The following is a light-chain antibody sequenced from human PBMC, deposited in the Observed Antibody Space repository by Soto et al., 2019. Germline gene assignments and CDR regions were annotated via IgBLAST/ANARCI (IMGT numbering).Light chain of an antibody. J-gene: IGLJ2*01. CDR3: RSYTSSRTSVV. Sequence: QSALTQPASVSGSPGQSITISCTGTSSDVGGYNYVSWYQQHPGKAPKLMIYDVSNRPSGVSNRFSGSKSGNTASLTISGLQADDEADYYCRSYTSSRTSVVFGGLAKLTV. V-gene: IGLV2-14*01. CDR2: DVS. CDR1: SSDVGGYNY.